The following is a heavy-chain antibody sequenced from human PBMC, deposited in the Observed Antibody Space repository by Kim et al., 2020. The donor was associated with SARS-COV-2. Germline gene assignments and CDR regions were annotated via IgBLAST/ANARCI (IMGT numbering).Heavy chain of an antibody. CDR1: GFTFSSYG. CDR3: AKDWTSPHIAAAGADY. CDR2: ISYDGSNK. J-gene: IGHJ4*02. V-gene: IGHV3-30*18. D-gene: IGHD6-13*01. Sequence: GGSLRLSCAASGFTFSSYGMHWVRQAPGKGLEWVAVISYDGSNKYYADSVKGRFTISRDNSKNTLYLQMNSLRAEDTAVYYCAKDWTSPHIAAAGADYWGQGTLDTVSS.